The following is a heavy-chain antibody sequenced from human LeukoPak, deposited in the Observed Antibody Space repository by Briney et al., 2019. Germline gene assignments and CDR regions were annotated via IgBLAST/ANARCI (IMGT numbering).Heavy chain of an antibody. Sequence: GGSLRLSCAASGFTFSSYSMSWVRQAPGKGLEWVSSISSSSSYIYYADSVKGRFTISRDNAKNSLYLQVNSLRAEDTAVYYCAREGDYGDYNWFDPWGQGTLVTVSS. V-gene: IGHV3-21*01. D-gene: IGHD4-17*01. CDR1: GFTFSSYS. CDR2: ISSSSSYI. J-gene: IGHJ5*02. CDR3: AREGDYGDYNWFDP.